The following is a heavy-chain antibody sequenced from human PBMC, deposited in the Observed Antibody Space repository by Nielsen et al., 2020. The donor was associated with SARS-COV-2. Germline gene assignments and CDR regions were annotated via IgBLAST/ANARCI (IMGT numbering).Heavy chain of an antibody. CDR1: GGSISSYY. D-gene: IGHD3-3*01. CDR2: IYYSGST. V-gene: IGHV4-59*01. Sequence: LRLSCTVSGGSISSYYWSWIRQPPGKGLEWIGYIYYSGSTNYNPSLKSRVTISVDTSKNQFSLKLSSVTAADTAVYYCAGDRVASNYYYYMDVWGKGTTVTVSS. CDR3: AGDRVASNYYYYMDV. J-gene: IGHJ6*03.